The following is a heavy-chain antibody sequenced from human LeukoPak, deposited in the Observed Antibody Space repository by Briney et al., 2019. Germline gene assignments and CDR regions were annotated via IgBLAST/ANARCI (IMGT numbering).Heavy chain of an antibody. CDR3: ARHEVSYCGGDCYSPGFAPPDFDY. Sequence: SETLSLTCAVYGGSFSGYYWSWIRQPPGKGLEWIGEINHSGSTNYNPSLKSRVTISVDTSKNQFSLRLSSVTAADTAVYYCARHEVSYCGGDCYSPGFAPPDFDYWGQGTLVTVSS. V-gene: IGHV4-34*01. CDR2: INHSGST. J-gene: IGHJ4*02. CDR1: GGSFSGYY. D-gene: IGHD2-21*02.